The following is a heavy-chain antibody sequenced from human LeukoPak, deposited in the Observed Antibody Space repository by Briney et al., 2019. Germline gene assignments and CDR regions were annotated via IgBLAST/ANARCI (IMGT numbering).Heavy chain of an antibody. V-gene: IGHV3-23*01. CDR2: ISGSGGST. CDR3: ARKRLAATNWFDP. Sequence: GGSLRLSCAASGFTFSSYIMNWVRQAPGKGLEWVSAISGSGGSTYYADSVKGRFTISRDNSKNTLYLQMNSLRAEDTAVYYCARKRLAATNWFDPWGQGTLVTVSS. J-gene: IGHJ5*02. CDR1: GFTFSSYI. D-gene: IGHD6-25*01.